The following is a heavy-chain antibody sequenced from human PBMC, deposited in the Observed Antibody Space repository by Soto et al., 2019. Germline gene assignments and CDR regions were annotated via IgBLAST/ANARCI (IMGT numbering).Heavy chain of an antibody. CDR2: IYPGDHET. V-gene: IGHV5-51*01. CDR1: GYTFSNFW. CDR3: ARSPRSSPYFDY. Sequence: ESLKISCQCSGYTFSNFWIGWVRQLPGKGLEWMGIIYPGDHETRYSPSFHGKVTISADKSINTAYLQWNSLEASDTAFYFCARSPRSSPYFDYWGQGALVTVSS. D-gene: IGHD6-13*01. J-gene: IGHJ4*02.